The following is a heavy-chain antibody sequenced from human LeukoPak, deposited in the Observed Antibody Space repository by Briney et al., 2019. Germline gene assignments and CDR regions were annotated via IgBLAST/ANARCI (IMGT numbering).Heavy chain of an antibody. CDR3: AIRGYYDILIFDY. Sequence: AGGSLRLSCAASGFTVSTNYMGWVRQAPGKGLEWVSIIYSDGTTYYADSVKGRFTISRDNSKNTLYLQMNSLRAEGTAVYYCAIRGYYDILIFDYWGQGTLVTVSS. CDR1: GFTVSTNY. J-gene: IGHJ4*02. D-gene: IGHD3-9*01. V-gene: IGHV3-53*01. CDR2: IYSDGTT.